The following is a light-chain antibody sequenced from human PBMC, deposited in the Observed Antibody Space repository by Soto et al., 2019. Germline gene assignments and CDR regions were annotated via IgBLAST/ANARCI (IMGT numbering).Light chain of an antibody. CDR1: QSVSSSY. J-gene: IGKJ4*01. V-gene: IGKV3-20*01. CDR3: QQYTSSQLT. Sequence: PGERATLSCRASQSVSSSYLAWYQQKPGQAPRLLIYGASSSATGIPDRFSGSESGTDFTLTISRLEPEDFAVYYCQQYTSSQLTFGGGTKVEIK. CDR2: GAS.